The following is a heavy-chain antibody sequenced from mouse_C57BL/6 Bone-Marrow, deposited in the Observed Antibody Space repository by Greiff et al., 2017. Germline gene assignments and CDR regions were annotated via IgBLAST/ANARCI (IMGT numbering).Heavy chain of an antibody. CDR2: IDPENGDT. D-gene: IGHD2-1*01. CDR3: TVYYGNPYYAMDY. CDR1: GFNIKDDY. Sequence: EVKVEESGAELVRPGASVKLSCTASGFNIKDDYMHWVKQRPEQGLEWIGWIDPENGDTEYASKFQGKATITADTSSNTAYLQLSSLTSEDTAVYYCTVYYGNPYYAMDYWGQGTSVTVSS. V-gene: IGHV14-4*01. J-gene: IGHJ4*01.